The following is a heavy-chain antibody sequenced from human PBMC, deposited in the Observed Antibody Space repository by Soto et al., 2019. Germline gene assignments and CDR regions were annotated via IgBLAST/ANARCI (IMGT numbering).Heavy chain of an antibody. J-gene: IGHJ4*02. V-gene: IGHV3-30*18. CDR3: AKDEGVGGTLGLFDH. D-gene: IGHD1-26*01. Sequence: QVQLVESGGGAVQPGESLRLSCVASGFDFTYYAMHWVRQDPGKGLESVAVMSSDGSKIHHTDSVKGRFTISRDNSKNTLYLQMNSLRKEDTAVYFCAKDEGVGGTLGLFDHWGQGTLITVSS. CDR2: MSSDGSKI. CDR1: GFDFTYYA.